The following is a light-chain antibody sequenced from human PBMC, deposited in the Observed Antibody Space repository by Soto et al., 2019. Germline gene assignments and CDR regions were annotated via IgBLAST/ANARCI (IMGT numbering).Light chain of an antibody. V-gene: IGKV3-15*01. Sequence: EVVLTQSPATLSVSPGDRATLSCRASQSVSRNLAWYQQKPGQAPRLLIYVASTRATGVPARFSGSGSATEFTLSISSVQSEDVAVYYCQQYGAWPPATFGQGTKLEI. CDR3: QQYGAWPPAT. J-gene: IGKJ2*01. CDR2: VAS. CDR1: QSVSRN.